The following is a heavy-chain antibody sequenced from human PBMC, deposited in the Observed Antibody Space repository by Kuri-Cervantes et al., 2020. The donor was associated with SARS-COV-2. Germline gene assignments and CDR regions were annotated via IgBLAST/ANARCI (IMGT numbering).Heavy chain of an antibody. D-gene: IGHD2-2*01. V-gene: IGHV1-69*06. CDR1: GGTFSSYA. J-gene: IGHJ4*02. CDR3: ARPYCTSSTCYDGTFDS. CDR2: IIPLFGTT. Sequence: SVKVSCKASGGTFSSYAVTWVRQAPGRGFEWMGRIIPLFGTTIYAEKFRGRVTITADKSTNTAYMGLSSLRSEDTAVYYCARPYCTSSTCYDGTFDSWGQGTLVTVSS.